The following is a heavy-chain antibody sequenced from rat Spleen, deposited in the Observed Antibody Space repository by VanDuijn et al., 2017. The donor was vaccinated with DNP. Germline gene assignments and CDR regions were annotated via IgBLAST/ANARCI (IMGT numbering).Heavy chain of an antibody. CDR1: GFTFSDYS. J-gene: IGHJ2*01. CDR3: ARPGSPYYFDY. D-gene: IGHD5-1*01. V-gene: IGHV5-29*01. CDR2: ISYDGSST. Sequence: EVQLVESDGGLVQPGRSLKLSCAASGFTFSDYSMAWVRQAPTKGLEWVATISYDGSSTYYRDSVKGRFTISRDNAKSTLYLQMDSLRSEETATYYCARPGSPYYFDYWGQGVMVTVSS.